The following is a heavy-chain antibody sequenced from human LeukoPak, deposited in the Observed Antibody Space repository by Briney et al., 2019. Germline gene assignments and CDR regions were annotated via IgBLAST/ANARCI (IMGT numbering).Heavy chain of an antibody. J-gene: IGHJ4*02. Sequence: PGGPLRLSCAASGFTVSSNYMSWVRQAPGKGLEWVSDISGSGGLTYYVDSVKGRFTISRDNSKNTLYLQMNSLRAEDTAVYYCAKEDRVDSSGYSDYWGQGTLVTV. CDR1: GFTVSSNY. D-gene: IGHD3-22*01. V-gene: IGHV3-23*01. CDR3: AKEDRVDSSGYSDY. CDR2: ISGSGGLT.